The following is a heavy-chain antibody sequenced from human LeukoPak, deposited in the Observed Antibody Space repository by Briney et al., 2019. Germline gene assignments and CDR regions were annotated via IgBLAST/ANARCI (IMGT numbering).Heavy chain of an antibody. Sequence: GGSLRLSCAASGFTFSNAWMSSVRQAPGKGLEWVGRNKSKTESGTTDYAAPVKGRFTISRDDSKNTLYLQMNSLKTEDTAVYYCTTVDIVVADPWGQGTLVTVSS. D-gene: IGHD2-2*01. V-gene: IGHV3-15*01. CDR1: GFTFSNAW. J-gene: IGHJ5*02. CDR2: NKSKTESGTT. CDR3: TTVDIVVADP.